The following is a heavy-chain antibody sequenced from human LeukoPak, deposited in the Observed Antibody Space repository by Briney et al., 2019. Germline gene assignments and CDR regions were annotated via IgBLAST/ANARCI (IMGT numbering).Heavy chain of an antibody. CDR2: INPTGGST. CDR3: ARTAARRFDY. V-gene: IGHV1-46*01. D-gene: IGHD6-6*01. CDR1: GYTFPSYF. Sequence: ASVKVSCKASGYTFPSYFMHWVRQAPGQGLEWMGIINPTGGSTTYAQKFQGRVTMTRDTSTSTVYMELSSLRSDDTAVYYCARTAARRFDYWGQGTLVTVFS. J-gene: IGHJ4*02.